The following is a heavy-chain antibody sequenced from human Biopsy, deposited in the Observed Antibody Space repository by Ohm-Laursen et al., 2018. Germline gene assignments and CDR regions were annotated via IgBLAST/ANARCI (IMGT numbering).Heavy chain of an antibody. D-gene: IGHD3-22*01. V-gene: IGHV4-59*02. CDR3: ARELMEYYDSSGYFDH. CDR2: IYYSVMT. CDR1: GDSVTKYY. J-gene: IGHJ4*02. Sequence: SDTLSLTCSVSGDSVTKYYWSWIRQPPGKGLEWIGHIYYSVMTDYNPSLQSRVSISVDTSRNQVSLTLRSVTAADTAVYYCARELMEYYDSSGYFDHWGQGSLVTVSS.